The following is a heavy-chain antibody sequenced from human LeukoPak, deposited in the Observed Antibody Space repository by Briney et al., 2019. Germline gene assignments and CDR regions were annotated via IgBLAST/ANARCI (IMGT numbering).Heavy chain of an antibody. CDR2: IYYSGST. Sequence: SETLSLTCAVSGGSISSGGYYWSWIRQPPGKGLEWIGYIYYSGSTNYNPSLKSRVTISVDTSKNQFSLKLSSVTAADTAVYYCARHRAFDIWGQGTMVTVSS. CDR3: ARHRAFDI. CDR1: GGSISSGGYY. J-gene: IGHJ3*02. V-gene: IGHV4-61*08.